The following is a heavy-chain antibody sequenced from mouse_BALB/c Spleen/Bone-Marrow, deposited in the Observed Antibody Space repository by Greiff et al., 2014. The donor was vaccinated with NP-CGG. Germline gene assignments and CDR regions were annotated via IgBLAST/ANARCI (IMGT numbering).Heavy chain of an antibody. CDR1: GYTFTGYW. CDR3: ARVFYDSTSAH. D-gene: IGHD1-1*01. Sequence: VKLVESGAELARPGASVKLSCKASGYTFTGYWMQWVKQRPGQGLEWIGIIYPGDGDTRYTQKFKGKATLTADKSSSTAYMQLRNLASEDSAVYYCARVFYDSTSAHWGQGTTLTVSS. V-gene: IGHV1-87*01. CDR2: IYPGDGDT. J-gene: IGHJ2*01.